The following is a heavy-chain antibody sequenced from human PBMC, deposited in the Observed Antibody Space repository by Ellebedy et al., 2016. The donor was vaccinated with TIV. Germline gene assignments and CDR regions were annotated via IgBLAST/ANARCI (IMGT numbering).Heavy chain of an antibody. CDR2: TYYRSKWYN. J-gene: IGHJ3*02. CDR1: GDSVSSNSAA. D-gene: IGHD3-9*01. CDR3: ARELRYFDWLLNAFDI. V-gene: IGHV6-1*01. Sequence: SETLSLTXALSGDSVSSNSAAWNWIRQSPSRGLEWLGRTYYRSKWYNDYAVSVKSRITINPDTSKNQFSLQLNSVTPEDTAVYYCARELRYFDWLLNAFDIWGQGTMVTVSS.